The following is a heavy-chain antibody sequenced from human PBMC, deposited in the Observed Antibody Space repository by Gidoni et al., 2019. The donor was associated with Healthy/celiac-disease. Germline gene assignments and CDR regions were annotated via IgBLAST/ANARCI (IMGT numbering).Heavy chain of an antibody. CDR3: ARTYDSSGYYLENWFDP. J-gene: IGHJ5*02. Sequence: EAQLVESGGGLVKPGGSLRLCCAASGFPFSSHSINWVRQAPGKGLEWVSSISSSSSYIYYADSVKGRFTISRDNAKNSLYLQMNSLRAEDTAVYYCARTYDSSGYYLENWFDPWGQGTLVTVSS. D-gene: IGHD3-22*01. CDR1: GFPFSSHS. V-gene: IGHV3-21*01. CDR2: ISSSSSYI.